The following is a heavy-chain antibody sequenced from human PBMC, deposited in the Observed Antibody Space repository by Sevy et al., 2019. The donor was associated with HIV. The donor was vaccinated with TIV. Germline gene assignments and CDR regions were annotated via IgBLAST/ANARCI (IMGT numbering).Heavy chain of an antibody. CDR3: AILGVDCVSTNCYGMRSLSFDF. J-gene: IGHJ4*02. V-gene: IGHV3-30-3*01. CDR2: ISYDGSSK. Sequence: GGSLRLSCAASGFTFSSFAMQWVRQAPGKGLEWVAVISYDGSSKYYPDSVKGRFTISRDNAKNTLYLQMNRLRPEDTAVYFCAILGVDCVSTNCYGMRSLSFDFWGQGTLLTVSS. CDR1: GFTFSSFA. D-gene: IGHD2-2*01.